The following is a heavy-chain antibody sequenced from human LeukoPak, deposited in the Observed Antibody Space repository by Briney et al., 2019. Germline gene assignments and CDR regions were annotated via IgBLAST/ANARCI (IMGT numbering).Heavy chain of an antibody. J-gene: IGHJ5*01. D-gene: IGHD2-8*01. CDR3: TTPNEGNWFDS. Sequence: PGGSLRLSCATSGFTFRNAWMSWVRQASGKGLEWVGRIRDKGYGHATAYAASVKGRFTLSRDDSRNTAYLQMDSLKTEDTALYYCTTPNEGNWFDSWGQGTLVTVSS. CDR1: GFTFRNAW. CDR2: IRDKGYGHAT. V-gene: IGHV3-73*01.